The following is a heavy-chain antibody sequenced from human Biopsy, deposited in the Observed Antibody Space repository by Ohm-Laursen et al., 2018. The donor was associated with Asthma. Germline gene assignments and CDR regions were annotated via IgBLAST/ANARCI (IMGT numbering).Heavy chain of an antibody. J-gene: IGHJ4*02. CDR2: HDHEEGGT. D-gene: IGHD4-17*01. CDR1: GYSLTDLS. Sequence: ASSVKVSCKFSGYSLTDLSMHWVRQAPGQGLEWMGGHDHEEGGTVNARRFQGRVTMTEDTSTDTAYMELSSLSSDDTAVYYCASDFPKDYVRYNFQFWGQGTLVTVSS. V-gene: IGHV1-24*01. CDR3: ASDFPKDYVRYNFQF.